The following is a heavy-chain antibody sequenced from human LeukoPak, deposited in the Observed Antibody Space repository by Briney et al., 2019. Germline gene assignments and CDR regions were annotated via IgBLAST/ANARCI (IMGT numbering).Heavy chain of an antibody. J-gene: IGHJ3*02. CDR3: ARGLDSSGQGDAFDI. Sequence: GGSLRLSCAASGFTFSSYAMSWVRQAPGKGLEWVSVIYSGGSTYYADSVKGRFTISRDNSKNTLYLQMNSLRAEDTAVYYCARGLDSSGQGDAFDIRGQGTMVTVSS. V-gene: IGHV3-66*01. D-gene: IGHD3-22*01. CDR2: IYSGGST. CDR1: GFTFSSYA.